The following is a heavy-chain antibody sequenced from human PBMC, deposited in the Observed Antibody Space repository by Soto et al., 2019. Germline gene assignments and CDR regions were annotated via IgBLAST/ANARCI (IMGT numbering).Heavy chain of an antibody. CDR2: ISSSSSYI. CDR3: ARVGLSQPDY. J-gene: IGHJ4*02. Sequence: EVQLVESGGGLVQPGGSLRLSCAASGFTFSSYSMNWVRQAPGKGLEWVSSISSSSSYIYYADSVKGRFTITRDNAKNALYLQMNSLRAEDTAVYYCARVGLSQPDYWGQGTLVTVSS. D-gene: IGHD2-2*01. V-gene: IGHV3-21*01. CDR1: GFTFSSYS.